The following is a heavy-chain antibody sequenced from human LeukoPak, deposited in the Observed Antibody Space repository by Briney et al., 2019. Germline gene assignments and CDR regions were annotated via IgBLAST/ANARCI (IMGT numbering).Heavy chain of an antibody. Sequence: PGGSLRLSCAASGFTFDDFSMHWVRQAPGKGLEWVSLISWDGGITYYADSVKGRFTISRDNSKNTLYLQMNSLRAEDTAVYYCAGYQLLWGGGFDYWGQGTLVTVSS. CDR2: ISWDGGIT. CDR3: AGYQLLWGGGFDY. J-gene: IGHJ4*02. V-gene: IGHV3-43*01. D-gene: IGHD2-2*01. CDR1: GFTFDDFS.